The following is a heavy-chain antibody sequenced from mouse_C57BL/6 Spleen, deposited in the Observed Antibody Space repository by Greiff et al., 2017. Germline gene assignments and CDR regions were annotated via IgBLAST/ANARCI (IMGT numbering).Heavy chain of an antibody. CDR1: GYTFTSYW. D-gene: IGHD1-1*01. CDR3: ARGLLRSYYAMDY. V-gene: IGHV1-7*01. J-gene: IGHJ4*01. CDR2: INPSSGYT. Sequence: QVQLQQSGAELAKPGASVKLSCKASGYTFTSYWMHWVKQRPGQGLEWIGYINPSSGYTKYNQKFKDKATLTADKSSSTAYMQLSSLTYEDSAVYYCARGLLRSYYAMDYWGQGTSVTVSS.